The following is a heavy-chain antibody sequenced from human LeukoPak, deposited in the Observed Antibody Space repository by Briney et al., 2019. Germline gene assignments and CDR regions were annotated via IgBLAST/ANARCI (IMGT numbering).Heavy chain of an antibody. V-gene: IGHV3-15*01. J-gene: IGHJ3*02. CDR2: IKSKTDGGTT. Sequence: GGSLRLSCAASGFTFSNAWMSWVRQAPGKGLEWVGRIKSKTDGGTTDYAAPVKGRFTISRDDSKNTLYLQMNSLKTEDTAVYYCTTDGYCTNGVCSSPFAFDIWGQGIMVTVSS. D-gene: IGHD2-8*01. CDR1: GFTFSNAW. CDR3: TTDGYCTNGVCSSPFAFDI.